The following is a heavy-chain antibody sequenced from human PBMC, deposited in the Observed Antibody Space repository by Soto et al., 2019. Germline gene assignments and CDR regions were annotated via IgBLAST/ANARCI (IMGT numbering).Heavy chain of an antibody. V-gene: IGHV4-30-2*01. Sequence: PSETLSLTCAVSGGSINSGGYSWSWIRQPPGKGLEWIGSIYNSANTYYDPSLKSRVTMSIDTSKKQFFLKLSSVTAADTAVYYCARGSYYDSSGYYPYWGQGTLVTVSS. CDR3: ARGSYYDSSGYYPY. CDR1: GGSINSGGYS. D-gene: IGHD3-22*01. J-gene: IGHJ4*02. CDR2: IYNSANT.